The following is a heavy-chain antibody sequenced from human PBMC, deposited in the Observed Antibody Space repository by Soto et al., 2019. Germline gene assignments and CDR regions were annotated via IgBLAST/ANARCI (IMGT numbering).Heavy chain of an antibody. Sequence: QAQLVQSGAEVKKPGASGKVSCKASGYPFTGYDINWVRQAPGQGLEWMARMNPNSGNTGYAQNFQGRVTMTRDNAITTAYMELTRLRDDDSAVYYCAGEKVGTTGIDFWGQGTLVTVSS. V-gene: IGHV1-8*01. CDR2: MNPNSGNT. CDR3: AGEKVGTTGIDF. J-gene: IGHJ4*02. D-gene: IGHD1-7*01. CDR1: GYPFTGYD.